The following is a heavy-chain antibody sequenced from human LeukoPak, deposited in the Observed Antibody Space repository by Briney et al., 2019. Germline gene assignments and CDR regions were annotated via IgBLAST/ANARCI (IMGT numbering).Heavy chain of an antibody. CDR2: ISAYNGNT. CDR1: GYTFTSYG. D-gene: IGHD6-13*01. Sequence: ASVKVSCKASGYTFTSYGISWVRQAPGQGLEWMGWISAYNGNTNYAQKLQGRVTMTTDTSTSTAYMELRSLRSDDTAVYYCARDSSSWLYDAFDIWGQGTVVTVSS. J-gene: IGHJ3*02. CDR3: ARDSSSWLYDAFDI. V-gene: IGHV1-18*01.